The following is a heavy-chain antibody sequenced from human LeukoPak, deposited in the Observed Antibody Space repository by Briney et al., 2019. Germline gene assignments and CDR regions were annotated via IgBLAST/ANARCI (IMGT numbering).Heavy chain of an antibody. J-gene: IGHJ4*02. CDR1: GFTFSSYA. Sequence: GGSLRLSCAASGFTFSSYAMHWVRQAPGKGLEWVAVISHDGSNKYYADSVKGRFTISRDNSKNTLYLQMNSLRAEDTAVYYCARDIVATIGGGHFDYWGQGTLVTVSS. D-gene: IGHD5-12*01. CDR3: ARDIVATIGGGHFDY. V-gene: IGHV3-30*04. CDR2: ISHDGSNK.